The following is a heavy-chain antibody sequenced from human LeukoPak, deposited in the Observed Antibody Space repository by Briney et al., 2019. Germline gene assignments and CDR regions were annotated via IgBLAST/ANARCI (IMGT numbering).Heavy chain of an antibody. V-gene: IGHV3-21*01. J-gene: IGHJ6*03. Sequence: GGSLRLSCAASGFTFSSYYMNWVRQAPGKGLEWVSSISTSSSYIYYADSLKGRFTISRDNAKSSLSLQMNSLRAEGMAVYYCARATRETKGYLFYMDVWGKGTTVTVSS. CDR3: ARATRETKGYLFYMDV. CDR1: GFTFSSYY. CDR2: ISTSSSYI. D-gene: IGHD5-12*01.